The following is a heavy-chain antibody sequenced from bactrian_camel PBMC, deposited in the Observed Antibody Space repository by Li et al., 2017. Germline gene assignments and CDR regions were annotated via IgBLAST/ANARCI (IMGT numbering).Heavy chain of an antibody. CDR2: ISSDGRT. J-gene: IGHJ4*01. CDR1: AYKWNRYC. Sequence: VQLVESGGDSVQAGESLRLSCTLSAAYKWNRYCMGWFRQLPGNEREGVALISSDGRTNYARSAKGRFAIALDNTRDTLDLQLTALKPEDTAVYYCAVDLGGPRRPGPYCDPDLSRSRDFQYWGEGTQVTVS. CDR3: AVDLGGPRRPGPYCDPDLSRSRDFQY. V-gene: IGHV3S53*01. D-gene: IGHD3*01.